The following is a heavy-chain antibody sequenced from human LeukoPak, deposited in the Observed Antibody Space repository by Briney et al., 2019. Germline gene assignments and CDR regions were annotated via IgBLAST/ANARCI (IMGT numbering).Heavy chain of an antibody. J-gene: IGHJ4*02. CDR2: IKRSGGST. Sequence: GRSLRLSCTASGFSFDDQDISWVRQVPGKVLESVSGIKRSGGSTDYAYPLRGRFTISRDSAKNSLYLQMDSLRAEDTALYYCSRAPITSPFYFDYWGQGTLVTVSS. D-gene: IGHD3-10*01. V-gene: IGHV3-20*04. CDR1: GFSFDDQD. CDR3: SRAPITSPFYFDY.